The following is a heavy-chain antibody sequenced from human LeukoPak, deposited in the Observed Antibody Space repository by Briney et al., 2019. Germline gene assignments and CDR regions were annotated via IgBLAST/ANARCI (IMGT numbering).Heavy chain of an antibody. V-gene: IGHV5-51*01. CDR3: VRQRGASGTINHFDP. J-gene: IGHJ5*02. CDR1: GYSFTTYW. CDR2: IYPDDSDT. D-gene: IGHD3-10*01. Sequence: GESLKISSKTSGYSFTTYWIGWERQMPGTGLEWVGAIYPDDSDTRYSPSFQGQVVISADRSIRTAYLQWNTLKTSDTAMYYCVRQRGASGTINHFDPWGQGTLVTVSS.